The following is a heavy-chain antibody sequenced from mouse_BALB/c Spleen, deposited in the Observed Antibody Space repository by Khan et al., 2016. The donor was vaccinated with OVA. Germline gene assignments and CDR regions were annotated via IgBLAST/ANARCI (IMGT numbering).Heavy chain of an antibody. CDR2: INPTSGYT. V-gene: IGHV1-7*01. CDR3: KRDTIDY. Sequence: VQLVESGAELAKPGASVKMSCKASGYTFTTYWMHWVKQRPGQGLEWIGYINPTSGYTDYNEKFKDRATLSADKSSSTAYMQLSSLTSEDSAVYYCKRDTIDYWGQGTTLTGSS. CDR1: GYTFTTYW. J-gene: IGHJ2*01.